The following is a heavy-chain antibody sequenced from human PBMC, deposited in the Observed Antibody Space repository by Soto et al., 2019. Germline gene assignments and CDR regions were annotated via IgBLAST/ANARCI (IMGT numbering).Heavy chain of an antibody. CDR3: AIRDSSSSRGTSYYYYYYGMDV. J-gene: IGHJ6*02. CDR2: IYSGGST. V-gene: IGHV3-53*01. D-gene: IGHD6-6*01. CDR1: GFTVSSNY. Sequence: PGGSLRLSCAASGFTVSSNYMSWVRQAPGKGLEWVSVIYSGGSTYYADSVKGRFTISRDNSKNTLYLQMNSLRAEDTAVYYCAIRDSSSSRGTSYYYYYYGMDVWGQGTTVTVSS.